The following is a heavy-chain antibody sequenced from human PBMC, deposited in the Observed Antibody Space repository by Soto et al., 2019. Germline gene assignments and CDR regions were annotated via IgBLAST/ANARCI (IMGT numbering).Heavy chain of an antibody. CDR1: GGTFSGYV. D-gene: IGHD3-16*01. CDR3: AAHGLGVSSPPYFDN. CDR2: LVPLFGTT. Sequence: QLVQSGSEVKKPGSSVKVSCQASGGTFSGYVVTWVRQAPGQGLEWMGELVPLFGTTNYAQRFSGRITITAEESTSTSYMELRPLRSDDTPVYYCAAHGLGVSSPPYFDNWGQGTLVTVSS. V-gene: IGHV1-69*01. J-gene: IGHJ4*02.